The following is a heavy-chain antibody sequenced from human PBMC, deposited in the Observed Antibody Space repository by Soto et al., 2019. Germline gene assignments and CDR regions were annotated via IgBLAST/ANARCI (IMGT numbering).Heavy chain of an antibody. Sequence: QVQLVESGGGVVQPGRSLRLSCAASGFTFSSYAMHWVRQAPGKGLEWVAVISYDGSNKYYADSVKGRLTISRDNSKNTLYLQMNSLRAEDTAVYYCARDGVGYGTGRYSSSSYYYGMDVWGQGTTVTVSS. D-gene: IGHD6-6*01. J-gene: IGHJ6*02. CDR3: ARDGVGYGTGRYSSSSYYYGMDV. V-gene: IGHV3-30-3*01. CDR2: ISYDGSNK. CDR1: GFTFSSYA.